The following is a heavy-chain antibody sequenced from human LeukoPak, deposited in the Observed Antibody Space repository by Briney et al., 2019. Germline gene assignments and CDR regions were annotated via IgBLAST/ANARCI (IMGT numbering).Heavy chain of an antibody. CDR3: ARDRPNYYGSDGHYYRRDGDY. J-gene: IGHJ4*02. Sequence: PGGSLRLSCAASGFTFSIYAMSWVRQAPGKGLQWVSSITGRGESTWYVDSVKGRFTITRDNSENTLYLQMHSLRAEDTAVYYCARDRPNYYGSDGHYYRRDGDYWGRGTLVSVSP. CDR1: GFTFSIYA. D-gene: IGHD3-22*01. V-gene: IGHV3-23*01. CDR2: ITGRGEST.